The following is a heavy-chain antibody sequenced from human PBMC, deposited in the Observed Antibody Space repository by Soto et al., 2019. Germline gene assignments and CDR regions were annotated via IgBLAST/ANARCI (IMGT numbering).Heavy chain of an antibody. V-gene: IGHV3-23*01. CDR2: VSASGGST. J-gene: IGHJ6*02. CDR3: AKTMGDCSGGSCYGAYSMDV. Sequence: EVQLLESGGGLVQPGGSLRLSCAASGFSFNTYAMSWVRQARGKGPEWVSTVSASGGSTYSADSVKGRFTISRDNSKNTVHLQMNSLRAEDTAVYYCAKTMGDCSGGSCYGAYSMDVWGHGITVTVSS. D-gene: IGHD2-15*01. CDR1: GFSFNTYA.